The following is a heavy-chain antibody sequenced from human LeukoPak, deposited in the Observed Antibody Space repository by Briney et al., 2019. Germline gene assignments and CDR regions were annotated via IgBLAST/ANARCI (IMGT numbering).Heavy chain of an antibody. CDR1: GYTFTSYG. D-gene: IGHD2-2*01. V-gene: IGHV1-18*01. CDR2: SSAYNGNT. J-gene: IGHJ4*02. Sequence: ASVNVSCKASGYTFTSYGISWVRQAPGQGHEWMGWSSAYNGNTNYAQKLQARVTMTTDTSTSPASMELRSLRSDAPATYYCARSSFVVVPAASEFDYWVQGTLVAVCS. CDR3: ARSSFVVVPAASEFDY.